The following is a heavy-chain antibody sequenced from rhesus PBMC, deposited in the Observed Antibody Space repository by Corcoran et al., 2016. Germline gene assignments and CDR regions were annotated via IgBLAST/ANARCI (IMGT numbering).Heavy chain of an antibody. Sequence: QVQLQESGPGLVKPSETLSLTCAVSSGSISGYYWSWIRQPPGKGLEWFGNIDGNIAATNSNPTLQSRVTISKATAKTQFALNLSSVTAADTAVYYCARSGYSSGWSRSLDVWGRGVLVTVSS. D-gene: IGHD6S26*01. CDR3: ARSGYSSGWSRSLDV. J-gene: IGHJ5-2*02. CDR2: IDGNIAAT. CDR1: SGSISGYY. V-gene: IGHV4-81*01.